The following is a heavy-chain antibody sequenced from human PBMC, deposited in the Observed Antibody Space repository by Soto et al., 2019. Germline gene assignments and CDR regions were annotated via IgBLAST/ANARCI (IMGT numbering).Heavy chain of an antibody. V-gene: IGHV3-23*01. J-gene: IGHJ3*02. Sequence: EVQLLETGGGLVQPGGSLRLSCSASGFIFSSYAMSWVRQAPGKGLGWVSAISGSCGSTYYADSVKGRFTISRDTSKNRLYLQMNSLRAEDTAVYYCAKDLRYSSGWDDAFDIWGQGTMVTVSS. CDR2: ISGSCGST. D-gene: IGHD6-19*01. CDR1: GFIFSSYA. CDR3: AKDLRYSSGWDDAFDI.